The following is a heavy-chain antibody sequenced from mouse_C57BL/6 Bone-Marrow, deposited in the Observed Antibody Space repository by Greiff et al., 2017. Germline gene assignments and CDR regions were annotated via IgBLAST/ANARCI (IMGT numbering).Heavy chain of an antibody. J-gene: IGHJ2*01. V-gene: IGHV1-15*01. Sequence: VQLQQSGAELVRPGASVTLSCKASGYTFTDYEMHWVKQTPVHGLEWIGAIDPETGGTAYNQKFKGKAILTADKSSSTAYMWLSSLTSEDSAFYYCTSDGDYWGQGTTLTVSS. CDR1: GYTFTDYE. CDR3: TSDGDY. CDR2: IDPETGGT.